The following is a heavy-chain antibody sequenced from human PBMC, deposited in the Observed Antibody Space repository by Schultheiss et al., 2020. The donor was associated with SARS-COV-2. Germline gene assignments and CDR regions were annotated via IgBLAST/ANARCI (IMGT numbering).Heavy chain of an antibody. J-gene: IGHJ4*02. V-gene: IGHV3-74*01. CDR2: INNDGSST. CDR1: GFTFSNYS. D-gene: IGHD6-19*01. Sequence: GGSLRLSCAASGFTFSNYSMNWVRQAPGKGLVWVSRINNDGSSTTYADSVKGRFTISRDNSKNTLYLQMNSLRAEDTAVYYCAKDTSGWVDYWGQGTLVTVSS. CDR3: AKDTSGWVDY.